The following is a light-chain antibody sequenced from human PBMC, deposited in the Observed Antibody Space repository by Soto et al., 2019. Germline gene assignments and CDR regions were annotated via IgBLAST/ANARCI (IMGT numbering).Light chain of an antibody. CDR2: GAS. J-gene: IGKJ1*01. V-gene: IGKV3-20*01. CDR1: QSVTSSY. Sequence: EIVLTQSPGSLSLSPGERDTLSCRASQSVTSSYLAWLQQKPGQAPRLLIYGASSRATGIPDRFSGSGSGTDFTLTISRLEPEDFAVYFCQQYGSSPTTFGQGTKVDIK. CDR3: QQYGSSPTT.